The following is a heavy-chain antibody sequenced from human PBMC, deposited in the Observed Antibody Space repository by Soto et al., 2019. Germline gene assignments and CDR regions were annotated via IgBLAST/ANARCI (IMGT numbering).Heavy chain of an antibody. V-gene: IGHV4-39*01. CDR2: IYYSGST. Sequence: QLQLQESGPGLVKPSETLSLTCTVSGGSISSSSYYWGWIRQPPGKGLEWIGSIYYSGSTYYNPSLKSRVTISVDTSKNQFSLKLSSVTAADTAVYYCARHRYCISTSFPRGFDPWGQGTLVTVSS. D-gene: IGHD2-2*01. J-gene: IGHJ5*02. CDR3: ARHRYCISTSFPRGFDP. CDR1: GGSISSSSYY.